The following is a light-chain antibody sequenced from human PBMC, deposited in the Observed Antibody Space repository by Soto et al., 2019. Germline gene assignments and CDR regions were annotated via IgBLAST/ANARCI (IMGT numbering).Light chain of an antibody. J-gene: IGLJ2*01. CDR3: SAYSMSSTVV. CDR1: SNNVGGYNY. V-gene: IGLV2-14*03. CDR2: YVS. Sequence: QSALTQPASVSGSPGQSITISCTGTSNNVGGYNYVYWYQHLPGKAPKLMIYYVSNRPSGVSNRFSGSKSGNTASLTISGLQAEDEDDYYCSAYSMSSTVVFGGGTKLTVL.